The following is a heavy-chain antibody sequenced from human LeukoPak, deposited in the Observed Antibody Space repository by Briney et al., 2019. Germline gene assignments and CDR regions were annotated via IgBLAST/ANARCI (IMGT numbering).Heavy chain of an antibody. V-gene: IGHV4-59*08. D-gene: IGHD2-21*02. CDR1: GGSTSSYY. CDR2: IYYSGST. Sequence: SETLSLTCTVSGGSTSSYYWSWIRQPPEKGLEWIGYIYYSGSTNYNPSLKSRVTISVDTSKNQFSLKLSSVTAADTAVYYCARHGGDLFFDYWGQGTLVTVSS. J-gene: IGHJ4*02. CDR3: ARHGGDLFFDY.